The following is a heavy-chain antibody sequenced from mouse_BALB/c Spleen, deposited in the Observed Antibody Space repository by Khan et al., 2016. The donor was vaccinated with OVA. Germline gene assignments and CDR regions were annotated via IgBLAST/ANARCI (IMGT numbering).Heavy chain of an antibody. Sequence: EVQLQESGGDLVKTGGSLKLSCAASGFTFSTYGMSWVRQTPDKRLEWVATINTGGHYTYYIDSVKGRFTISRDNVKNILYLQMTSLRSEDTAIYSCARLAYYYNSEGFAYWGQGTLVTVSA. J-gene: IGHJ3*01. CDR2: INTGGHYT. D-gene: IGHD1-1*02. CDR3: ARLAYYYNSEGFAY. CDR1: GFTFSTYG. V-gene: IGHV5-6*01.